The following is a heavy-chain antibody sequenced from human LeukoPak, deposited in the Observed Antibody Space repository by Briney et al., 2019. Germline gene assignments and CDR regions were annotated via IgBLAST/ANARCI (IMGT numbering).Heavy chain of an antibody. CDR3: ASRDRDYDILTGGGDAFDI. V-gene: IGHV1-69*06. D-gene: IGHD3-9*01. J-gene: IGHJ3*02. Sequence: ASVKVSCKASGGTFSSYAISWVRQAPGQGLEWMGGIIPIFGTANYAQKFQGRVTITADKSTSTAYMELSSLRPEDTVVYYCASRDRDYDILTGGGDAFDIWGQGTMVTVSS. CDR1: GGTFSSYA. CDR2: IIPIFGTA.